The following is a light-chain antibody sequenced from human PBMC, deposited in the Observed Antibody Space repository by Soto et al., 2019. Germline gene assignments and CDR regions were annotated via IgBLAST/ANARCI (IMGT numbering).Light chain of an antibody. J-gene: IGLJ3*02. CDR3: SSYVSSNTVL. V-gene: IGLV2-14*01. CDR1: SSDVGAYNQ. Sequence: QSALTQPASVSGSPGQSITISCTGTSSDVGAYNQVSWYQQHPGRAPKLLIYEVTNRPSGVSNRFSGSKSGNTASLTISGLQAEDEADYYCSSYVSSNTVLFGGGTKLTVL. CDR2: EVT.